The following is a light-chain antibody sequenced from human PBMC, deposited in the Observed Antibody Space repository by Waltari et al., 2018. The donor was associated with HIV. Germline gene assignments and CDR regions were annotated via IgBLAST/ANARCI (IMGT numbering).Light chain of an antibody. CDR1: SSDVGGYNY. CDR2: GVN. Sequence: QSALTQPPSASGSPGQSVTISCTGTSSDVGGYNYVSWYQQHPGKAPKLMIYGVNKRPSGVPDRFSGSKSGNTASLTVSWLQAEDEAEYYCSSYAGSNNVVFGGGTKLTVL. V-gene: IGLV2-8*01. CDR3: SSYAGSNNVV. J-gene: IGLJ2*01.